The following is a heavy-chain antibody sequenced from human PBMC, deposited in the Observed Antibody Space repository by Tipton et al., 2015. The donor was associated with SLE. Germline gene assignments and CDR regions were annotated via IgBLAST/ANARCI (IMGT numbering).Heavy chain of an antibody. CDR1: GGSISSYY. J-gene: IGHJ3*02. CDR2: IYTSGST. Sequence: TLSLTCTVSGGSISSYYWSWIRQPAGKGLEWIGRIYTSGSTNYNPSLKSRVTISVDTSKNQFSLKLSSVTAADTAVYYCARCDDNEAFDIWGQWTMVTVSS. CDR3: ARCDDNEAFDI. D-gene: IGHD2-21*01. V-gene: IGHV4-4*07.